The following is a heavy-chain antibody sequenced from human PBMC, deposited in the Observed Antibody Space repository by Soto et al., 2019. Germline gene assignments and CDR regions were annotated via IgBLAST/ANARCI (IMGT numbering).Heavy chain of an antibody. CDR1: GGSISSITNHFSNHY. J-gene: IGHJ6*02. D-gene: IGHD6-25*01. CDR3: TTQGFGGLQGLVAF. CDR2: ISNIGFT. Sequence: PSETLSLTCTVSGGSISSITNHFSNHYCSWIRLSPGKGLEWIGYISNIGFTRYNPSLQSRVSISVDTSKNQFSLKLTSVTAADTAVYYFTTQGFGGLQGLVAFWGQGTTVPVSS. V-gene: IGHV4-59*08.